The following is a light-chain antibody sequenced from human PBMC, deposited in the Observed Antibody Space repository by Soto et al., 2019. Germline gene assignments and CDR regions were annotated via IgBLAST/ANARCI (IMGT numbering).Light chain of an antibody. CDR2: GNS. Sequence: QSVLTQPPSVSGAPGQRVTISCTGGSSNIGSGYDVHWYQQLPGTAPKLLIYGNSNRASGVPDRFSGSKSGTSASLAITGLQAEDEADYYCQSYDRSRSGSGVVFGGGTKLTAL. CDR3: QSYDRSRSGSGVV. CDR1: SSNIGSGYD. V-gene: IGLV1-40*01. J-gene: IGLJ2*01.